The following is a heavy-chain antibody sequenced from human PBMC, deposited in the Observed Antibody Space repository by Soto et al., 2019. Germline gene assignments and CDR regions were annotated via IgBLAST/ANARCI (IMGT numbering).Heavy chain of an antibody. D-gene: IGHD3-10*01. Sequence: ASVNVSWKASGYGFSVYYMHWVRQAPGQGLEWMGWINPNSGGTNYAQKFQGWVTMTRDTSISTAYMELSRLRSDDTAVYYCATTYYYGSGFLWGQGTLVTVSS. CDR2: INPNSGGT. CDR3: ATTYYYGSGFL. CDR1: GYGFSVYY. J-gene: IGHJ4*02. V-gene: IGHV1-2*04.